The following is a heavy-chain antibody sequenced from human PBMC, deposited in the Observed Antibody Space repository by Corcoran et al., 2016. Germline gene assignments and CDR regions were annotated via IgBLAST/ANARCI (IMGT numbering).Heavy chain of an antibody. J-gene: IGHJ6*02. Sequence: EVQLVESGGGLVQPGGSLRLSCAASGFTFSSYSMNWVRQAPGKGLEWVSYISSSSSTIYYADSVKGRFTISRDNAKNSLYLQMNSLRDEDTAVYYCARDRWDQGYYYGMDVWGQGTTVTVSS. CDR1: GFTFSSYS. CDR2: ISSSSSTI. D-gene: IGHD1-26*01. CDR3: ARDRWDQGYYYGMDV. V-gene: IGHV3-48*02.